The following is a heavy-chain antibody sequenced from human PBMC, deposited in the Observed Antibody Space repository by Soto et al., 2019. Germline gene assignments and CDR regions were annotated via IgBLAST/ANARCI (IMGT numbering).Heavy chain of an antibody. CDR2: IIPMFGTA. Sequence: QVQLVQSGAEVKKPESSVKVSCKAPGGTFSTYAISWVRQAPGQGLEWMGGIIPMFGTANYAQRLQDRVTITADESTNTVYMELSSLRSQDTAVCYCASGIQLWLRRINNGYSGWGQGTLVTVSS. J-gene: IGHJ4*02. V-gene: IGHV1-69*12. D-gene: IGHD5-18*01. CDR3: ASGIQLWLRRINNGYSG. CDR1: GGTFSTYA.